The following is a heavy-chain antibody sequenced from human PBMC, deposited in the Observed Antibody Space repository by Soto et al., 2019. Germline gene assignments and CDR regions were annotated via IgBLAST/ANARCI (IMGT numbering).Heavy chain of an antibody. V-gene: IGHV3-30*18. Sequence: QVQLVESGGGVVQPGRSLRLSCAASGFTFSSYGMHWVRQAPGKGLEWVAVISYDGSNKYYADSVKGRFTISRDNSKNTLYLQMNSLRAEDTDVYYCAKGVVLVPAAIGSLDYWGQGTLVTVSS. CDR3: AKGVVLVPAAIGSLDY. J-gene: IGHJ4*02. D-gene: IGHD2-2*02. CDR2: ISYDGSNK. CDR1: GFTFSSYG.